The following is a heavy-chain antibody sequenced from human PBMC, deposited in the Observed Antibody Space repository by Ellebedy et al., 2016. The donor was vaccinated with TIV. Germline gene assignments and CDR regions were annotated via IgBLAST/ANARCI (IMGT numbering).Heavy chain of an antibody. CDR3: AKGLAYCGGDCFPFDY. D-gene: IGHD2-21*02. CDR1: GFTFRSYG. Sequence: GGSLRLXCTASGFTFRSYGMHWVRQAPGKGLGWVAVISYEGRNKHYADSVRGQFTISRDNFKNTLYLQMNSPRTEDTAVYYCAKGLAYCGGDCFPFDYWGRGTLVTVSS. CDR2: ISYEGRNK. V-gene: IGHV3-30*18. J-gene: IGHJ4*02.